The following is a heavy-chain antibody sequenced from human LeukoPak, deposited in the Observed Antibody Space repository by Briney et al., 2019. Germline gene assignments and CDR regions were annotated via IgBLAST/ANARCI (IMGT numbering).Heavy chain of an antibody. J-gene: IGHJ4*02. V-gene: IGHV3-30*18. CDR2: ISYDGSNK. CDR1: GFIFNNYG. CDR3: AKDWAPYCGGDCYFNY. Sequence: GGSLRLSCAASGFIFNNYGMHWVRQAPGKGLEWVAVISYDGSNKNYADSVKGRFTISRDSSKNTVYLQMNSLRVEDTAEYYCAKDWAPYCGGDCYFNYWGQGTLATVSS. D-gene: IGHD2-21*02.